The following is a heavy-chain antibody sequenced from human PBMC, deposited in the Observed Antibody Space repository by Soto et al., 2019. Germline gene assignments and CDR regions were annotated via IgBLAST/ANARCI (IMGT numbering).Heavy chain of an antibody. CDR1: GFIFNNYE. V-gene: IGHV3-48*03. Sequence: GGSLRLACAASGFIFNNYEMNWVRQAPGKGLEWVSYISNYGTSIYYADSVKGRFTVSRDNAKKSLYLQMTSLRAEDTAVYYCAREASARPCYYGMDVWGEGSTVTVSS. J-gene: IGHJ6*04. CDR2: ISNYGTSI. CDR3: AREASARPCYYGMDV.